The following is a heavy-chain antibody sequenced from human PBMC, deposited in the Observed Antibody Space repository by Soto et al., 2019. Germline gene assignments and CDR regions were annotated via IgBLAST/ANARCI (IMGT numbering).Heavy chain of an antibody. Sequence: SETLSLTCTVSGGSISSSSYYWGWIRQPPGKGLEWIGSIYYSGSTYYNPSLKSRVTISVDTSKNQFSLKLSSVTAADTAVYYCAVSNFDLQGFYYYGMDVWGQGTTVTVSS. CDR3: AVSNFDLQGFYYYGMDV. CDR2: IYYSGST. J-gene: IGHJ6*02. D-gene: IGHD4-4*01. CDR1: GGSISSSSYY. V-gene: IGHV4-39*01.